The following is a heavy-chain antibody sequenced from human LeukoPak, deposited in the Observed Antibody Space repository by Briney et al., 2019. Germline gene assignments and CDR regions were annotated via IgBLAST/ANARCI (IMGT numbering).Heavy chain of an antibody. D-gene: IGHD6-19*01. CDR2: ISASGGST. CDR1: GFIFSSYA. V-gene: IGHV3-23*01. Sequence: GGSLRLSCAASGFIFSSYATSWVRQAPGKGLEWVSAISASGGSTFYADSVKGRFTISRDNSKNTLYLQMNSLRAEDTAVYYCASSSSGWYKFDYWGQGTLVTVSS. CDR3: ASSSSGWYKFDY. J-gene: IGHJ4*02.